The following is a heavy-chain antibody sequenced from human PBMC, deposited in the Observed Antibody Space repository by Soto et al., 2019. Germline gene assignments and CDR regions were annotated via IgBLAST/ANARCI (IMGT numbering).Heavy chain of an antibody. V-gene: IGHV3-9*01. CDR3: TKDRRTWGLRGTMDV. Sequence: EAQLVESGGGWVQPGGSLRLSCVASGFIFDDYAMHWVRQAPGKGLEWVSSISWNSDNIDYADSVKGRFTISRDNAKNSLYLQMSTLRAEDTALYYCTKDRRTWGLRGTMDVWGQGTTVTVSS. CDR2: ISWNSDNI. CDR1: GFIFDDYA. J-gene: IGHJ6*01. D-gene: IGHD4-17*01.